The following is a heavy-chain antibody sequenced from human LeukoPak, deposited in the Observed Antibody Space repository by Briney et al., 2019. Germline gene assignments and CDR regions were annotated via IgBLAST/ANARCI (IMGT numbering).Heavy chain of an antibody. CDR1: GGSISSYY. CDR3: ARGDYGDYDY. J-gene: IGHJ4*02. CDR2: IYYSGST. Sequence: SETLSLACTVSGGSISSYYWSWIRQPPGKGLEWMGYIYYSGSTNYNPSLKSRVTISVDTSKNQFSLKLSSVTAADTAVYYCARGDYGDYDYWGQGTLVTVSS. D-gene: IGHD4-17*01. V-gene: IGHV4-59*01.